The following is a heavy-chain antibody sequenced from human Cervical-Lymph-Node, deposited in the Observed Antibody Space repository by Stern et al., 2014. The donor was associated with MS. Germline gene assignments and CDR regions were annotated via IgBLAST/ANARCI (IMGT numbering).Heavy chain of an antibody. CDR1: GGSISSGSYY. V-gene: IGHV4-61*02. CDR2: IYTSGGT. J-gene: IGHJ4*02. D-gene: IGHD3-22*01. CDR3: ARVRADPTYYYDSSGYQGFDY. Sequence: VQLLESGPGLVKPSQTLSLTCTVSGGSISSGSYYWSWIRQPAGKGLEWIGRIYTSGGTNYNPSLKRRVPISVETSKTQFSLKLSSVTAADTAVYYCARVRADPTYYYDSSGYQGFDYWGQGTLVTVSS.